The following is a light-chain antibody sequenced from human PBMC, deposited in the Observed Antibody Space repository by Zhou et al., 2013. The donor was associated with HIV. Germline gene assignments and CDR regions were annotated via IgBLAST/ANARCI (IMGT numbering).Light chain of an antibody. CDR3: QQRSDWPPAYI. CDR1: QSIANN. V-gene: IGKV3-15*01. Sequence: EIMMTQSPATVSVSPGERVTLSCRASQSIANNLAWYRQKPGQAPRLLIYGASTRATGIPTRISGSGAWTEFTLTISSVQSEDFAVYYCQQRSDWPPAYIFGQGTKLEI. J-gene: IGKJ2*01. CDR2: GAS.